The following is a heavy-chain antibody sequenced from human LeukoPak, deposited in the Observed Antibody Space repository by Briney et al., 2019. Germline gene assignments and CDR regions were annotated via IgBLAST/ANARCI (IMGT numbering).Heavy chain of an antibody. V-gene: IGHV4-38-2*01. CDR2: IYHTGSA. D-gene: IGHD3-10*01. J-gene: IGHJ4*02. CDR1: GYSISRGYY. CDR3: ARAGWIITSGIDY. Sequence: SETLSLTCGVSGYSISRGYYWAWIRPPPGKGLEWIGTIYHTGSAYYTPSLGSRVTISVDTSKNEFSLNLNSVTAADTAVYYCARAGWIITSGIDYWGQGALVTVSS.